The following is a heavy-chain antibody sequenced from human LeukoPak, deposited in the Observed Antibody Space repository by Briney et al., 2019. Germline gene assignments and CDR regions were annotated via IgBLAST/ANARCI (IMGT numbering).Heavy chain of an antibody. V-gene: IGHV4-39*07. J-gene: IGHJ4*02. D-gene: IGHD3-10*01. Sequence: SETLSLTCTVSGGSISSSSYYWGWIRQPPGKGLEWIGSIYYSGSTYYNPSLKSRVTISVDTSKNQFSLKLSSVTAADTAVYYCAREGHYPDYWGQGTLVTVSS. CDR1: GGSISSSSYY. CDR2: IYYSGST. CDR3: AREGHYPDY.